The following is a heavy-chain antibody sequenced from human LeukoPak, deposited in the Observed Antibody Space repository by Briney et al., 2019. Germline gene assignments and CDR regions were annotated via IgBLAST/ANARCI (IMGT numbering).Heavy chain of an antibody. CDR3: ARRGATMVRGVMIDY. V-gene: IGHV4-4*02. J-gene: IGHJ4*02. CDR1: GGSISSSNW. Sequence: SETLSLTCAVSGGSISSSNWWSWVRQPPGKGLEWIEEIYHSGSTNYNPSLKSRVTISVDKSKNQFSLKLSSVTAADTAVYYCARRGATMVRGVMIDYWGQGTLVTVSS. CDR2: IYHSGST. D-gene: IGHD3-10*01.